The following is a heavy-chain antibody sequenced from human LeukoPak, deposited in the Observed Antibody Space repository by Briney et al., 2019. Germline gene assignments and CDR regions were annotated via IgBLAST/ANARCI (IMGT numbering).Heavy chain of an antibody. Sequence: GASVKVSCKASGYTFTSYAMHWVRQAPGQRLEWMGWINAGNGNTKYSQKFQGRVTITRDTSASTAYMELSSLRSEDTAVYYCASPRGTLVRGVINFDDAFDIWGQGTMVTVSS. J-gene: IGHJ3*02. V-gene: IGHV1-3*01. D-gene: IGHD3-10*01. CDR2: INAGNGNT. CDR1: GYTFTSYA. CDR3: ASPRGTLVRGVINFDDAFDI.